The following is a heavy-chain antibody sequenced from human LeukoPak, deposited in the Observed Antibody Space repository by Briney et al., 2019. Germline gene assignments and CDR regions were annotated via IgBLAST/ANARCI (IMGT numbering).Heavy chain of an antibody. CDR3: ARDPPYDTSGYYFDY. V-gene: IGHV3-64*01. CDR1: GFTFSSYA. D-gene: IGHD3-22*01. J-gene: IGHJ4*02. CDR2: INSNGGST. Sequence: GGSLRLSCVASGFTFSSYAMHWVRQTPGKGLEYVSGINSNGGSTHYANSVKGRFTISRDNSKNTLYLQMNSLRAEDTAVYYCARDPPYDTSGYYFDYWGQGTLVTVSS.